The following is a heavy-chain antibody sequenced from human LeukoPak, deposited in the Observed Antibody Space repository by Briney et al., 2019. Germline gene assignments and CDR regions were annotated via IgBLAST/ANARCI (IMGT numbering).Heavy chain of an antibody. Sequence: ASVKVSCKASGYTFTSYDINWVRQATGQGLEWMGWMNPNSGNTGYAQKFQGRVTMTRNTSISTAYMELSSLRSEDTAVYYCARDIVVVHEGGLYNWFDPWGQGTLVTVSS. V-gene: IGHV1-8*01. J-gene: IGHJ5*02. D-gene: IGHD2-15*01. CDR3: ARDIVVVHEGGLYNWFDP. CDR1: GYTFTSYD. CDR2: MNPNSGNT.